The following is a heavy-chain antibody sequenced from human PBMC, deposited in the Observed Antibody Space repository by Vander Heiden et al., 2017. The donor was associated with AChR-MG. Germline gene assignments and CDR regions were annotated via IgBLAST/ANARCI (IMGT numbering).Heavy chain of an antibody. CDR3: GSGSGWLSDS. V-gene: IGHV4-4*07. Sequence: QVQLQESGSGLVKHSETLSLTCTVPGGSIRGYYCNWIRQPPGRGLDRSGISCITGSTNDNPSLKSQITISAGTSKNQFSMKLNSVTAADTAVYYCGSGSGWLSDSWGHVTQVTVSS. D-gene: IGHD6-19*01. CDR2: SCITGST. J-gene: IGHJ5*01. CDR1: GGSIRGYY.